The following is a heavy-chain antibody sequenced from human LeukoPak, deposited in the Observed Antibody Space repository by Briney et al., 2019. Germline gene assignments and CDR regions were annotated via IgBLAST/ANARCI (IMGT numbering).Heavy chain of an antibody. CDR2: ISDSGDNT. CDR3: AKRSGVVGGYFDY. V-gene: IGHV3-23*01. D-gene: IGHD3-3*01. CDR1: GFTFSNYA. Sequence: GGSLRLSCAASGFTFSNYAMTWVRQAPGKGLELVATISDSGDNTYYADSVKGRFTISRDNFKSAVDLQMNSLRAEDTAVYYCAKRSGVVGGYFDYWGQGTLVTVAS. J-gene: IGHJ4*02.